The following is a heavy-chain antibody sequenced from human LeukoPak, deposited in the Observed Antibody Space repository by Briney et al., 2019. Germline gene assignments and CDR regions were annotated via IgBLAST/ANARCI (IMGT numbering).Heavy chain of an antibody. CDR3: ARLGYGDNSAFDI. CDR2: ISSSSSYT. V-gene: IGHV3-11*06. J-gene: IGHJ3*02. D-gene: IGHD4-17*01. CDR1: GGSISSNS. Sequence: LSLTCTVSGGSISSNSYYWGWIRQAPGKGLEWSSYISSSSSYTNYADSVEGRFTISRDNAKNSLYLQMNSLGAEDTAVYYCARLGYGDNSAFDIWGQGTMVTVSP.